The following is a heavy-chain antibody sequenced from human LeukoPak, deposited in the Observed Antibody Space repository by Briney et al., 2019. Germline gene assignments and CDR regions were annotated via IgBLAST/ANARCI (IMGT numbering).Heavy chain of an antibody. D-gene: IGHD6-6*01. J-gene: IGHJ6*02. CDR3: ARGSIASGMDV. V-gene: IGHV1-69*04. Sequence: VASAKVSCKASGGTFSSYAISWVRQAPGQGLEWMGRIIPILGIANYAQKFQGRVTITADKSTSTAYMELSSLRSEDTAVYYCARGSIASGMDVWGQGTTVTVSS. CDR2: IIPILGIA. CDR1: GGTFSSYA.